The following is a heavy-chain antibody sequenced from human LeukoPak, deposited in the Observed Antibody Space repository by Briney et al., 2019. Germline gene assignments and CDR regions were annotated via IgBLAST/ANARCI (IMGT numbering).Heavy chain of an antibody. CDR2: IYYNESP. D-gene: IGHD3-22*01. CDR1: GASISSGGYY. Sequence: NSSQTLSLTCTVSGASISSGGYYWSWIRQHPAKGLEWIAYIYYNESPYYNPSLKSRVSISVDTSKNQFSLKLSSVTAADTAVYYCARGLLTYYYDSSGYQPHFDYWGQGTLVTVSS. V-gene: IGHV4-31*03. CDR3: ARGLLTYYYDSSGYQPHFDY. J-gene: IGHJ4*02.